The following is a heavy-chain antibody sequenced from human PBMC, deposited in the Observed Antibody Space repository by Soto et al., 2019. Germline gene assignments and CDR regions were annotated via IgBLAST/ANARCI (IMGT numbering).Heavy chain of an antibody. D-gene: IGHD3-10*01. J-gene: IGHJ3*02. CDR1: VFAFVNYP. CDR3: AKDRTMARGIRAFDI. V-gene: IGHV3-23*01. CDR2: ISGSGGMT. Sequence: PGWSLRLSCVSSVFAFVNYPMAWVRQTPGKGLQWISTISGSGGMTDYEDSVRGRFTVSIDHSKDTVHLQMTSLRADDTAVYYCAKDRTMARGIRAFDIWGQGTTVTVSS.